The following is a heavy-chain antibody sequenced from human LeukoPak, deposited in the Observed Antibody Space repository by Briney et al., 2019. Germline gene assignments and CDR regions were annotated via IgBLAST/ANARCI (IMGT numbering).Heavy chain of an antibody. J-gene: IGHJ4*02. CDR1: GFIFSGYA. V-gene: IGHV3-23*01. CDR3: AKVPNYYDTTTYYG. D-gene: IGHD3-22*01. CDR2: ISGSKKRGTT. Sequence: PGGSLRLSCAASGFIFSGYAMSWVREAQGQGLERVSAISGSKKRGTTYYAESVKGRFTISRDTSKNTLYLKMSSVRVEDTAVYYCAKVPNYYDTTTYYGWGQGTLVAVSS.